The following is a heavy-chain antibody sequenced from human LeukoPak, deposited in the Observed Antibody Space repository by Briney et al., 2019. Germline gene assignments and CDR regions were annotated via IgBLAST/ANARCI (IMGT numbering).Heavy chain of an antibody. Sequence: PSETLSLTCAVYGGSFSGYYWSWIRQPPGKGLEWIGEINHSGSTNYNPSLKSRVTISVGTSKNQFPLKLSSVTAADTAVYYCARDRGNSPYYYGMDVWGQGTTVTVSS. CDR2: INHSGST. CDR3: ARDRGNSPYYYGMDV. CDR1: GGSFSGYY. V-gene: IGHV4-34*01. J-gene: IGHJ6*02. D-gene: IGHD4-23*01.